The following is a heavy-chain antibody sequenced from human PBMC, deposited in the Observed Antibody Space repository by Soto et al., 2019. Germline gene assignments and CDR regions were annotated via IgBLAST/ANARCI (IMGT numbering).Heavy chain of an antibody. CDR3: ARDCSGGSCYPGMDV. V-gene: IGHV3-21*01. CDR1: GFNFNSYT. J-gene: IGHJ6*02. CDR2: ISSSGYI. Sequence: GGSLRLSCAASGFNFNSYTINWVRQAPGKRLEWLSSISSSGYIFSTDSVGGRFTISRDNAKNSVYLQINSPRAEDTAVYFCARDCSGGSCYPGMDVWGQGTTVTVSS. D-gene: IGHD2-15*01.